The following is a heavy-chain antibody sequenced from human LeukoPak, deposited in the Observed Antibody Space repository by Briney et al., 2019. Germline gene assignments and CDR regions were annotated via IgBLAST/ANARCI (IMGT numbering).Heavy chain of an antibody. Sequence: ASVKVCCKASGYTFTDYNIHWVRQAPGQGLEWMGWTDPKRGTTKYAQKFEGRVTMTRDTSITTVYMELSSLRFDDTAMYSCARVGLTRGEAFDIWGQGTMVTVSS. CDR3: ARVGLTRGEAFDI. J-gene: IGHJ3*02. D-gene: IGHD3-16*01. CDR1: GYTFTDYN. V-gene: IGHV1-2*02. CDR2: TDPKRGTT.